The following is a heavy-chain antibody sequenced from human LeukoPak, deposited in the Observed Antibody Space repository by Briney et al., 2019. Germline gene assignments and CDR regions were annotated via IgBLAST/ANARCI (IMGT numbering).Heavy chain of an antibody. V-gene: IGHV1-2*02. CDR3: ARDRVSGSPDYYYYYMDV. CDR2: INPNSGGT. CDR1: GYTFTGYY. J-gene: IGHJ6*03. Sequence: ASVKVSCKASGYTFTGYYMHWLRRAPGQGLEWMGWINPNSGGTNYAQKFQGRVTMTRDTSISTAYMELSRLRSDDTAVYYCARDRVSGSPDYYYYYMDVWGKGTTVTVSS. D-gene: IGHD1-26*01.